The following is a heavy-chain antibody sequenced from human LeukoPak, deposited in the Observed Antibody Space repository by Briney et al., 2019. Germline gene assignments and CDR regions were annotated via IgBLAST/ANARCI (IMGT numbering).Heavy chain of an antibody. Sequence: GGSLRLSCAASGFTFSNAWMSWVRQAPGKGLEWVGRIKSKTDGGTTDYAAPVKGRFTISRDDSKNTLYLQMNSLKTEDTAVYYCTTDRRYCSSTSCYGFDYWGQGTLVTVSS. CDR1: GFTFSNAW. CDR3: TTDRRYCSSTSCYGFDY. J-gene: IGHJ4*02. D-gene: IGHD2-2*01. V-gene: IGHV3-15*01. CDR2: IKSKTDGGTT.